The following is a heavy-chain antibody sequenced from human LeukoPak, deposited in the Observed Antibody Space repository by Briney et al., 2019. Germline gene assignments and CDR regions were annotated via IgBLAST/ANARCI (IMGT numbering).Heavy chain of an antibody. D-gene: IGHD3-22*01. CDR2: IYYSGST. V-gene: IGHV4-39*01. CDR1: GGSISSSSYY. CDR3: ARHPDSSGYYSLSNYFDY. J-gene: IGHJ4*02. Sequence: PSETLSLTCTVSGGSISSSSYYWGWIRQPPGKGLEWIGSIYYSGSTYYNPSLKSRVTISVDTSKNQFSLKLSSVTAADTAVYYCARHPDSSGYYSLSNYFDYWGQGTLVTVSS.